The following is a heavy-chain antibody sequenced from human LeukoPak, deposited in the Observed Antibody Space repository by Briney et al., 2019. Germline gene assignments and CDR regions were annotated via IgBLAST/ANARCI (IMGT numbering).Heavy chain of an antibody. J-gene: IGHJ6*02. CDR1: GYSFTSYW. D-gene: IGHD2-2*01. V-gene: IGHV5-51*01. CDR3: ARLPERYCSSTSCYDDYYYYGMDV. CDR2: IYPGDSDT. Sequence: KPGASLQISCKGSGYSFTSYWTGWVRQLPGKGLEWMGIIYPGDSDTRYSPSFQGQVTISADKSISTAYLQWSSLKASDTAMYYCARLPERYCSSTSCYDDYYYYGMDVWGQGTTVTVSS.